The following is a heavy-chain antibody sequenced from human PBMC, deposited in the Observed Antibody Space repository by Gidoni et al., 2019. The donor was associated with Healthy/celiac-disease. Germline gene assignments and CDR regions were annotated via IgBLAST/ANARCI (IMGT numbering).Heavy chain of an antibody. CDR1: GFTFSSYS. Sequence: EVQLVESGGGLVKPGGSLSLSCAASGFTFSSYSMNWVRQAPGKGLEWVSSISSSSSYIYYADSVKGRFTISRDNAKNSLYLQMNSLRAEDTAVYYCAREGPTYYYYGMDVWGQGTTVTVSS. J-gene: IGHJ6*02. CDR3: AREGPTYYYYGMDV. CDR2: ISSSSSYI. D-gene: IGHD1-1*01. V-gene: IGHV3-21*01.